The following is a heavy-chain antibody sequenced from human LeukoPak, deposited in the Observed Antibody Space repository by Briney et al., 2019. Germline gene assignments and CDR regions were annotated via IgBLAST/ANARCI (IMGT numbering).Heavy chain of an antibody. CDR1: GGFNTHYY. Sequence: PSETLSLTCSVSGGFNTHYYWTWIRQPPGKELEWIGYIYHSGSTKYNPSLKSRVTISVDTSKNHFSLKLSSVTAADTAVNYCARGQWLPVFDFWGQGTLVAVSS. CDR2: IYHSGST. J-gene: IGHJ4*02. V-gene: IGHV4-59*01. D-gene: IGHD3-22*01. CDR3: ARGQWLPVFDF.